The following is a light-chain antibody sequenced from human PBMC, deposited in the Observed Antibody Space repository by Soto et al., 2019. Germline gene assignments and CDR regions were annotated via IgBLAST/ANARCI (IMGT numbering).Light chain of an antibody. CDR1: QSVSTSY. J-gene: IGKJ1*01. CDR2: AAS. CDR3: QLYGSSVWT. Sequence: EIVLTQSPGTLSLSPGERATLSCRASQSVSTSYLAWYQQKPGQAPRLLIYAASSSATGIPDRFSGSGSGTDFTLTITRLEPEDFAVYYCQLYGSSVWTFGQGTKVAIK. V-gene: IGKV3-20*01.